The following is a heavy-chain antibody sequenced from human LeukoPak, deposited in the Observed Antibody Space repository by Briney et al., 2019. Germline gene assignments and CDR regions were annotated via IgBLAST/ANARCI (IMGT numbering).Heavy chain of an antibody. CDR2: INPNSGGT. CDR1: GYTFTGYY. V-gene: IGHV1-2*02. CDR3: ARERIGIAVAGTEYGYFDY. J-gene: IGHJ4*02. Sequence: ASVKVSCKASGYTFTGYYMHWVRQAPGQGLEWMGWINPNSGGTNYAQKFQGRVTMTRDTSISTAYMELSSLRSEDTAVYYCARERIGIAVAGTEYGYFDYWGQGTLVTVSS. D-gene: IGHD6-19*01.